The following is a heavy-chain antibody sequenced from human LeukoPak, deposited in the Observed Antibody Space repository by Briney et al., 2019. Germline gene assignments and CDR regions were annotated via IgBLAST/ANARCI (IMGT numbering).Heavy chain of an antibody. CDR3: GTAMVRDYYYGMDV. D-gene: IGHD3-10*01. CDR2: FDPEDGET. J-gene: IGHJ6*02. CDR1: GYTLTELS. V-gene: IGHV1-24*01. Sequence: ASVKVSCKVSGYTLTELSMHWVRQAPGKGLEWMGGFDPEDGETIYAQKFQGRVTMTEDTSTDTAYMELSSLRSEDTAVYCCGTAMVRDYYYGMDVWGQGTTVTVSS.